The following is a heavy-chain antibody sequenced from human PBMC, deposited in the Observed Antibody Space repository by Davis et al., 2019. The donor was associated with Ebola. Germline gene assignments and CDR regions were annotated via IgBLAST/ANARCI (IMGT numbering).Heavy chain of an antibody. CDR2: IWYDGNRK. Sequence: PGGSLRLSCAASGFNFRTYGMHWVRQAPGKGLEWVAVIWYDGNRKYYGDSVKGRFTISRDNSNNMLYLQMNNLTAEDTAVYYCAIPDCSGADCYSVYIKNWGQGTLVTVSS. CDR3: AIPDCSGADCYSVYIKN. CDR1: GFNFRTYG. D-gene: IGHD2-15*01. J-gene: IGHJ4*02. V-gene: IGHV3-33*01.